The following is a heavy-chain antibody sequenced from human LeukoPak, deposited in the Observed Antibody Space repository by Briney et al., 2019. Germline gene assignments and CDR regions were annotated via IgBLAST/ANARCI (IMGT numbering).Heavy chain of an antibody. CDR1: GGTFSSYA. D-gene: IGHD1-26*01. Sequence: GASVKVSCKASGGTFSSYAISWVRQAPGQGLEWMGRIIPIFGTANYAQKFQGRVTITTDESTSTAYLALSSMRSEDTAVYYCASYERELLRGYFDCWGKGTLVTVSS. CDR3: ASYERELLRGYFDC. J-gene: IGHJ4*02. V-gene: IGHV1-69*05. CDR2: IIPIFGTA.